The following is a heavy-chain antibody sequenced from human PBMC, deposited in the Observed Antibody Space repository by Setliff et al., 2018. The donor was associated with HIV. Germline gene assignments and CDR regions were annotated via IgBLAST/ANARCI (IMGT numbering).Heavy chain of an antibody. CDR1: GGSIWNYY. V-gene: IGHV4-39*01. CDR3: ARIVRWELVATSTFFYYYMDV. J-gene: IGHJ6*03. D-gene: IGHD1-26*01. CDR2: IYYSGST. Sequence: LSLTCTVSGGSIWNYYWSWIRQPPGKGLEWIGTIYYSGSTYYNPSLESRVATSVDTSKNQFSLKLSSVTAADTAVYYCARIVRWELVATSTFFYYYMDVWGKGTTVTVSS.